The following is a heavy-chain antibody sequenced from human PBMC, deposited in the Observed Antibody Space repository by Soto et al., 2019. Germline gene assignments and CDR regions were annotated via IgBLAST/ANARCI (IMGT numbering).Heavy chain of an antibody. D-gene: IGHD6-6*01. CDR1: GFTFSSYS. CDR3: ARDDYSSSYFDY. J-gene: IGHJ4*02. CDR2: ISSSSSYI. Sequence: EVQLVESGGGLVKPGGSVRLSCAASGFTFSSYSMNWVRQAPGKGLEWVSSISSSSSYIYYADSVKGRFTISRDNAKNSLYLQMNSLRAEDTAVYYCARDDYSSSYFDYWGQATLVTVSS. V-gene: IGHV3-21*01.